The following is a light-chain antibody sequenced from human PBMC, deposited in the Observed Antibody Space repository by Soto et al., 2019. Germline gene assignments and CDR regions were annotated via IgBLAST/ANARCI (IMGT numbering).Light chain of an antibody. V-gene: IGKV1-5*03. CDR1: QSVNSW. CDR3: QQYNSYPTP. J-gene: IGKJ4*01. CDR2: KAS. Sequence: DIQMTQSPSTLSASVGDRVTITCRASQSVNSWLAWYQHKPGKAPNLLIYKASTLEIGVPSRFSGSGSATEFTLTITSLQPEDFATYYCQQYNSYPTPFGGGTRVDIK.